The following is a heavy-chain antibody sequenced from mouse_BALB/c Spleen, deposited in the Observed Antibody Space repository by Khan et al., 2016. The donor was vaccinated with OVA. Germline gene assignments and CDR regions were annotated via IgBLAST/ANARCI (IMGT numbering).Heavy chain of an antibody. Sequence: DVQLVESGPGLVKPSQSLSLTCTVTGYSITSDYAWNWIRQFPGNKLEWMGYISYSGSTNYNPALKSRISITRDTSKNQFFLQLNSVTTEDTATYYFARDGSRYNYAMDYWGQGTSVTVSS. D-gene: IGHD2-3*01. J-gene: IGHJ4*01. CDR1: GYSITSDYA. CDR3: ARDGSRYNYAMDY. V-gene: IGHV3-2*02. CDR2: ISYSGST.